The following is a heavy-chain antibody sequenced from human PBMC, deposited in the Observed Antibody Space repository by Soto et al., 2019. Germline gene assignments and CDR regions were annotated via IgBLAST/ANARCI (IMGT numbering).Heavy chain of an antibody. CDR1: GFTFSSYA. CDR2: ISYDGSNK. Sequence: LRLSCAASGFTFSSYAMHWVRQAPGKGLEWVPVISYDGSNKYYADSVEGRFTISRDNSKNTLYLQMNSLRAEDTAVYYCARLRADYYDSSGPFAYWGQGTLVTVSS. D-gene: IGHD3-22*01. CDR3: ARLRADYYDSSGPFAY. J-gene: IGHJ4*02. V-gene: IGHV3-30-3*01.